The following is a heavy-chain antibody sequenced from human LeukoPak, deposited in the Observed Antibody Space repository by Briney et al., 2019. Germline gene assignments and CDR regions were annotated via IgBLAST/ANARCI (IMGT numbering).Heavy chain of an antibody. CDR3: TRTMGYRPVAGLKEKWFDP. V-gene: IGHV1-69*01. D-gene: IGHD6-19*01. J-gene: IGHJ5*02. CDR1: GGTFSSYA. CDR2: IIPIFGTA. Sequence: GSSVKVSCKASGGTFSSYAISWVRQAPGQGLEWMGGIIPIFGTANYAQKFQGRVTITADESTSTAYMELSSLRSEDTAVYYCTRTMGYRPVAGLKEKWFDPWGQGTLVTVSS.